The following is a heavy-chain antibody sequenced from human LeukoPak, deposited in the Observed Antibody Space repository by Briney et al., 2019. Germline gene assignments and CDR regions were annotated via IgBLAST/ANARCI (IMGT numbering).Heavy chain of an antibody. Sequence: PGGSLRLSCAASGFTDSSNYMSWVRQAPGKGLEWVSVIYSCGSTYYADSVKGRFTISRDNSKNTLYLQMNSLRAEDTAVYYCARDDTHYGSSGSFYDAFDIWGQGTMVTVSS. D-gene: IGHD3-22*01. CDR1: GFTDSSNY. CDR3: ARDDTHYGSSGSFYDAFDI. CDR2: IYSCGST. V-gene: IGHV3-66*01. J-gene: IGHJ3*02.